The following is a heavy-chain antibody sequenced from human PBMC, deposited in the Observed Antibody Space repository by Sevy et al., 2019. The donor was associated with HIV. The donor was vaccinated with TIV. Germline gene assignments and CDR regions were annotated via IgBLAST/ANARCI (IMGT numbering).Heavy chain of an antibody. CDR1: GFTFSSYA. D-gene: IGHD3-16*02. V-gene: IGHV3-23*01. CDR2: ISGSGGST. CDR3: AKDGDYDYVWGSYRPRVNYFDY. Sequence: GGSLRLSCAASGFTFSSYAMSWVRQAPGKGLEWVSAISGSGGSTYYADSVKGRFTISRDNSKNTLYLQMNSLRAEDTAVYHCAKDGDYDYVWGSYRPRVNYFDYWGQGTLVTVSS. J-gene: IGHJ4*02.